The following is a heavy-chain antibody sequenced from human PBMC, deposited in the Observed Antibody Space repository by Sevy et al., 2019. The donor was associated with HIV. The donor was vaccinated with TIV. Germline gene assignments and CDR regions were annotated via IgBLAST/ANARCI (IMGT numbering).Heavy chain of an antibody. D-gene: IGHD4-17*01. Sequence: GESLKISCKGSEYSFRTYWIGWVRQMPGKGLEWMGIIYPDDSDTRYSPSFQGQVTISADKSINTAYLQWNSLSASDSAMYYCARHHASYGVTGYYYYSGLDVWGQGTTVTVSS. CDR1: EYSFRTYW. CDR2: IYPDDSDT. J-gene: IGHJ6*02. V-gene: IGHV5-51*01. CDR3: ARHHASYGVTGYYYYSGLDV.